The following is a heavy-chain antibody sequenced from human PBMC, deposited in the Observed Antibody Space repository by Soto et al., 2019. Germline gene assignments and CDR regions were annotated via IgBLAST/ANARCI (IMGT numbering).Heavy chain of an antibody. Sequence: SGGGVVRPGGSLRLSCAASGFTFDDYGMSWVRQAPGKGLEWVSGINWNGGSTGYADSVKGRFTISRDNAKNSLYLQMNSLRAEDTALYHCARGLTTVTTGWFDPWGQGTLVTVSS. D-gene: IGHD4-4*01. CDR3: ARGLTTVTTGWFDP. V-gene: IGHV3-20*01. CDR2: INWNGGST. CDR1: GFTFDDYG. J-gene: IGHJ5*02.